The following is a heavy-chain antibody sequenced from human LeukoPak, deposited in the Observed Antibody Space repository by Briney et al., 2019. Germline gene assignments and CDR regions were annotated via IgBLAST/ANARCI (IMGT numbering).Heavy chain of an antibody. CDR2: ISSSSSYK. CDR3: ASRKSSGWLDYFQH. D-gene: IGHD6-19*01. J-gene: IGHJ1*01. CDR1: GFTFSSYS. V-gene: IGHV3-21*01. Sequence: GRSLRLSCAASGFTFSSYSINWVRQAPGKGLEWVSSISSSSSYKYYADSVKGRFTISRDNAKNPLYLQMNSLRAEDKAVYYCASRKSSGWLDYFQHWGQGTLVTVSS.